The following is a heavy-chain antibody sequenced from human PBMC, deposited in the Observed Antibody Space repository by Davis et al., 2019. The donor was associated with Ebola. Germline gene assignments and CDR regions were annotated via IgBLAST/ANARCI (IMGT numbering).Heavy chain of an antibody. CDR3: TTTAGADTGTNVVDM. Sequence: AASVKVSCKVSGYSLNELSMHWVRQAPAKGLEWIGGFDPENDKTIYAQNFQDRLIMTEDTSTDTAYMELSGLKSEDTALYYCTTTAGADTGTNVVDMWGQGTMITVSS. CDR1: GYSLNELS. CDR2: FDPENDKT. D-gene: IGHD1-1*01. J-gene: IGHJ3*02. V-gene: IGHV1-24*01.